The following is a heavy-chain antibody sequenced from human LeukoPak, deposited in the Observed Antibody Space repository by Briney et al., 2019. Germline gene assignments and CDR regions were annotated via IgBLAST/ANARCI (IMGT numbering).Heavy chain of an antibody. D-gene: IGHD3-10*01. J-gene: IGHJ4*02. CDR1: GGSFSGYY. V-gene: IGHV4-34*01. CDR2: INHSGST. Sequence: SETLSLTCAVYGGSFSGYYWSWIRQPPGKGLEWIGEINHSGSTNYNPSLKSRVTISVDTSKNQFSLKLSSVTAADTAVYYCARRLPRITSSIDYWGQGTLVTVSS. CDR3: ARRLPRITSSIDY.